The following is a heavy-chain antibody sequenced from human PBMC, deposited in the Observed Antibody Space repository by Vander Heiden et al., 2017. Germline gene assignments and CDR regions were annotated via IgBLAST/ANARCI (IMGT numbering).Heavy chain of an antibody. CDR1: GYSLIELS. Sequence: QVQLAQPGAEVKQPGASVKVSCMVSGYSLIELSMHWVRQAPGKGLEWMGGFEPEDGETIDAQKFQGRVTMTEDTSTDTAYMELSSLRSEDTAVYYCATDTWYGGRRGYFDYWGQGTLVTVSS. CDR2: FEPEDGET. CDR3: ATDTWYGGRRGYFDY. V-gene: IGHV1-24*01. D-gene: IGHD1-26*01. J-gene: IGHJ4*02.